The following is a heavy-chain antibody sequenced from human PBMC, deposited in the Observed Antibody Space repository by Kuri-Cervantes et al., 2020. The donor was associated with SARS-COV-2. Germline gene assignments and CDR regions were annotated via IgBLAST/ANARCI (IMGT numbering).Heavy chain of an antibody. CDR1: GFLFSASA. D-gene: IGHD3-10*01. J-gene: IGHJ4*02. CDR2: VRGKANNYAT. Sequence: GGSLRLSCEVSGFLFSASAIHWVRQGSGKGLEWVGRVRGKANNYATAYAASVKGRFTISRDDSKNMAYLQMNSLKTEDTAVYYCARGPTMVRGFTHGPLDYWGQGTLVTVSS. V-gene: IGHV3-73*01. CDR3: ARGPTMVRGFTHGPLDY.